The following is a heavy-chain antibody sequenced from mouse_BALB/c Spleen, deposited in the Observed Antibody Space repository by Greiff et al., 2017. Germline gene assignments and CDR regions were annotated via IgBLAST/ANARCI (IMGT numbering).Heavy chain of an antibody. J-gene: IGHJ3*01. Sequence: EVQLQESGAELVKPGASVKLSCTASGFNIKDTYMHWVKQRPEQGLEWIGRIDPANGNTKYDPKFQGKATITADTSSNTAYLQLSSLTSEDTAVYYCALLRERAYWGQGTLVTVSA. V-gene: IGHV14-3*02. CDR1: GFNIKDTY. D-gene: IGHD1-1*01. CDR3: ALLRERAY. CDR2: IDPANGNT.